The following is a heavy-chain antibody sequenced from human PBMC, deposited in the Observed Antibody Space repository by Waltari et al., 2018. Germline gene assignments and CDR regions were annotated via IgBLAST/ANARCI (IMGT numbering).Heavy chain of an antibody. CDR1: EFTFSTYA. CDR2: VSYNARNI. CDR3: ARDYCDRTNCHGMDV. J-gene: IGHJ6*02. D-gene: IGHD3-22*01. V-gene: IGHV3-30*04. Sequence: QVQLVESGGGVVQPGRSLRLSCAASEFTFSTYAMHWVRQAPGKGLEWVAFVSYNARNIYYVDSVKGRFTVSRDNSKKTLYLQMNGLRAEDTAVYYCARDYCDRTNCHGMDVWGQGTTVIVSS.